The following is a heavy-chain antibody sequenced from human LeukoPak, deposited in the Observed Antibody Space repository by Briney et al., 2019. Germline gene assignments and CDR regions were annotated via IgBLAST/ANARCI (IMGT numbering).Heavy chain of an antibody. V-gene: IGHV1-69*13. CDR1: GGTFSSHA. CDR2: IIPMSTTT. J-gene: IGHJ4*02. CDR3: ARLTAMAALGY. D-gene: IGHD5-18*01. Sequence: SVKVSCKASGGTFSSHAINWVRQAPGQGLEWMGGIIPMSTTTKYAQKLQGRVTITADESTSTAFMELSSLRPEDTAVYYCARLTAMAALGYWGQGTLVTVSS.